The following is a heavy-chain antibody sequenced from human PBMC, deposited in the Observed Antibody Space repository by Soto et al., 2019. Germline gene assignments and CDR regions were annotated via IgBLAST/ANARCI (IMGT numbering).Heavy chain of an antibody. Sequence: SETLSLTCNVSGGSISSSRSYWAWFRQPPGKELEWIANIFYAGNTYYNPSLKSRVTVSVDTSKNQFSLKLDSVTAADTAVYYCARQAAAPGIDLWFYRWGQGTLV. D-gene: IGHD6-13*01. CDR3: ARQAAAPGIDLWFYR. CDR2: IFYAGNT. V-gene: IGHV4-39*01. CDR1: GGSISSSRSY. J-gene: IGHJ5*02.